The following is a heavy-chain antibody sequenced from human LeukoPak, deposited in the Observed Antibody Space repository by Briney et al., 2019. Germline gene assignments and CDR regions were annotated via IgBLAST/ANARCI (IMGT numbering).Heavy chain of an antibody. CDR1: GFSFSIHG. Sequence: PGGSLRLSCAASGFSFSIHGMYWVRQAPGKGLEWVALISHDGTNKYYADSVKGRFTISRDDAKNSLYLQMNSLRAEDTAVYYCAELGITMIGGVWGKGTTVTISS. J-gene: IGHJ6*04. CDR2: ISHDGTNK. CDR3: AELGITMIGGV. V-gene: IGHV3-30*18. D-gene: IGHD3-10*02.